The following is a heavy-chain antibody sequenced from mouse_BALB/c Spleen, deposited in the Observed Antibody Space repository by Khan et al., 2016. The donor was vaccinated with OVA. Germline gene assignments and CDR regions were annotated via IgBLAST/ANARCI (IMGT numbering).Heavy chain of an antibody. V-gene: IGHV1-5*01. CDR2: IYPGNSET. J-gene: IGHJ4*01. D-gene: IGHD2-14*01. CDR3: TRFRDRPGEVVAD. CDR1: GYRFTSYW. Sequence: VQLQQPGAVLARPGASVKISCKAAGYRFTSYWMHWVKQRPGQGLEWIGAIYPGNSETNYNQTLKGKAKLTAVTSASSPYLELSSLTTEDTAVYSCTRFRDRPGEVVADWGQGTSVTVSS.